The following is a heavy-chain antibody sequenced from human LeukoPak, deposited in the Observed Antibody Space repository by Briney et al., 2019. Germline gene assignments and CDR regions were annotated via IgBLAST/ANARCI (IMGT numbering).Heavy chain of an antibody. V-gene: IGHV3-21*01. D-gene: IGHD2-2*01. CDR3: ARSLKVSAALDVFDI. CDR1: EFTFSSHS. CDR2: ISRSGGSI. J-gene: IGHJ3*02. Sequence: PGGSLRLSCAASEFTFSSHSMNWVRQAPGKGLEWVSSISRSGGSIYYADSLKGRFTISRDNDKNSLYLQMNSLRAEDTAVYFCARSLKVSAALDVFDIWGQGTMVTVSS.